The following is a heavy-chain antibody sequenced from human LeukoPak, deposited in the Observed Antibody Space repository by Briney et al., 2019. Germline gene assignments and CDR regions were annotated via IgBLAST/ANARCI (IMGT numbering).Heavy chain of an antibody. CDR1: GFTFSSYA. D-gene: IGHD3-10*01. CDR3: AKGPTMVRGFH. V-gene: IGHV3-23*01. Sequence: GGTLRLSCAASGFTFSSYATSWVRQAPGKGLEWVSAISGSGGSTYYADSVKGRFTISRDNSKNTLYLQMNSLRAEDTAVYYCAKGPTMVRGFHWGQGTLVTVSP. CDR2: ISGSGGST. J-gene: IGHJ4*02.